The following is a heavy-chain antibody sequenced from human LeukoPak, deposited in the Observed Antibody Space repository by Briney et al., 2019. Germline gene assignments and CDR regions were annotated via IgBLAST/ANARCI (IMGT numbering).Heavy chain of an antibody. J-gene: IGHJ4*02. CDR1: GYTFTGYY. CDR2: INPNSGGT. D-gene: IGHD3-3*01. Sequence: ASVKDSCKASGYTFTGYYMHWVRQAPGQGLEWMGWINPNSGGTNYAQKVQGRVTMTRDTSISTAYMELSRLRSDDTAVYYCARGRSITIFGVAGGQDYWGQGTLVTVSS. V-gene: IGHV1-2*02. CDR3: ARGRSITIFGVAGGQDY.